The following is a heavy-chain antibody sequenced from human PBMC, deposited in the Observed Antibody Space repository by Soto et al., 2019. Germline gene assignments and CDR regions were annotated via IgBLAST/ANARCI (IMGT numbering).Heavy chain of an antibody. D-gene: IGHD3-10*01. V-gene: IGHV4-34*01. CDR1: GGSFGGYY. Sequence: PSETLSLTCAVDGGSFGGYYCSWIRQPPGKGLEWIGEINRSGSTNYNPSLKSRVTISVDTSKNQFSLNLSSVTAADTVVYYCARGLGSGSYDNNKYYYSGMDVWGQGTTVTVSS. CDR3: ARGLGSGSYDNNKYYYSGMDV. CDR2: INRSGST. J-gene: IGHJ6*02.